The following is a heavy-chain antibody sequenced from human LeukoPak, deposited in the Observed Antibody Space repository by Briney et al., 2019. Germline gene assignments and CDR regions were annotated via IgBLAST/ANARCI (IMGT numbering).Heavy chain of an antibody. CDR3: AKDLRYYDSSGYFY. J-gene: IGHJ4*02. D-gene: IGHD3-22*01. CDR1: GFTFSSYA. Sequence: GGSLRLSCAASGFTFSSYAMSWVRQAPGKGLEWVSAISGSGGSPYYADSVKGRFTISRDNSKNTLYLQMNSLRAEDTAVYYCAKDLRYYDSSGYFYWGQGTLVTVSS. CDR2: ISGSGGSP. V-gene: IGHV3-23*01.